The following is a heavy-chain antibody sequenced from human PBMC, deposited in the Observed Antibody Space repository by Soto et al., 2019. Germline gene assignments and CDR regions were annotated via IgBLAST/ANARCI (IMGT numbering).Heavy chain of an antibody. J-gene: IGHJ6*02. D-gene: IGHD3-10*01. V-gene: IGHV3-33*01. CDR2: IWYDGSNK. CDR1: GFTFSSYG. CDR3: ARDIGSGSCMDV. Sequence: GGSLRLSCAASGFTFSSYGMHWVRQAPGKGLEWVAVIWYDGSNKYYADSVKGRFTISRDNSKNTLYLQMNSLRAEDTAVYYCARDIGSGSCMDVWGQGTTVTVSS.